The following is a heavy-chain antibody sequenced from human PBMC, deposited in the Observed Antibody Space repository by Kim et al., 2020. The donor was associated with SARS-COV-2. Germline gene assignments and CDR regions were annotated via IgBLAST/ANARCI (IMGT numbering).Heavy chain of an antibody. CDR1: GFTFDDYA. J-gene: IGHJ4*02. D-gene: IGHD3-10*01. CDR3: AKDLWVRGIITLYDY. CDR2: ISGDGGSS. V-gene: IGHV3-43*02. Sequence: GGSLRLSCAASGFTFDDYAMHWVRQAPGKGLEWVSLISGDGGSSYYADSVKGRFTISRDNSKDSLYLQMNSLRTEDTALYYCAKDLWVRGIITLYDYWGQGTLVTVSS.